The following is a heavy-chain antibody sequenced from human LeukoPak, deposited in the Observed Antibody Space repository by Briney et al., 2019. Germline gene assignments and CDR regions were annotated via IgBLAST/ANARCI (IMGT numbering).Heavy chain of an antibody. CDR1: GFTFSSYG. J-gene: IGHJ4*02. CDR3: ARDRSGGGGTYY. Sequence: GGSLRLSCAASGFTFSSYGMHWVRQAPGKGLEWVAVISYDGSNKYYADSVKGRFTISRDNAKNSLYLQMNSLRAEDTAVYYCARDRSGGGGTYYWGQGTLVTVSS. V-gene: IGHV3-30*03. D-gene: IGHD2-15*01. CDR2: ISYDGSNK.